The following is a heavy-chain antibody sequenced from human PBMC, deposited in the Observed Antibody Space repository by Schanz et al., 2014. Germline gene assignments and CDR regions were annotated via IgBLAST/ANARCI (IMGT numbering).Heavy chain of an antibody. CDR1: GFTFRDFG. V-gene: IGHV3-11*06. CDR3: ARDGYRNGRPFDH. J-gene: IGHJ4*02. CDR2: ISHNSHYT. D-gene: IGHD5-18*01. Sequence: QVQLLESGGGVVQPGGSLRLSCAASGFTFRDFGLHWVRQAPGKGLEWVSYISHNSHYTNYADSVKGRFTISRDTAENSVYLQMNSLRAEDTAVYYCARDGYRNGRPFDHWGQGTRVTVSA.